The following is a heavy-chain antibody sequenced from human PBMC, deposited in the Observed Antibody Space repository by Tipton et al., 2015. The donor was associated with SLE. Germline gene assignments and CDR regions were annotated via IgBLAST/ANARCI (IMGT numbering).Heavy chain of an antibody. J-gene: IGHJ4*02. CDR1: GFTFNRYA. Sequence: GSLRLSCAASGFTFNRYAMSWVRQAPGKGLEWVSVVYHDHTTSYADSVKGRFTISRDNSKNTLYLQVDSLRAEDTALYYCARTLGIRRFQFDSWGQGTLVTVSS. D-gene: IGHD7-27*01. V-gene: IGHV3-23*03. CDR2: VYHDHTT. CDR3: ARTLGIRRFQFDS.